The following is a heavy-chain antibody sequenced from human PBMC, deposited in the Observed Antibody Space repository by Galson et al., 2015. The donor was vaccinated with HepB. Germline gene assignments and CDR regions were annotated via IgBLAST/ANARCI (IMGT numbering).Heavy chain of an antibody. Sequence: SLRLSCAASRFTFSSYTMNWVRQAPGKGLEWVSSLNSDSSYIHYADSVKGRFTISRDNAENSLYLQMNNLRVEDTAIYYCARGTTGAGLLSPFDWWGQGTLVTVSS. CDR1: RFTFSSYT. CDR2: LNSDSSYI. J-gene: IGHJ4*02. V-gene: IGHV3-21*01. D-gene: IGHD1-1*01. CDR3: ARGTTGAGLLSPFDW.